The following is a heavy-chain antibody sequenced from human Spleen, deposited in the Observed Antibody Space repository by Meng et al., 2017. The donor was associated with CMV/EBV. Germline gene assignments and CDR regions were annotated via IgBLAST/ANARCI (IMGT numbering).Heavy chain of an antibody. J-gene: IGHJ6*02. D-gene: IGHD2-2*01. CDR2: ISAYNDDT. CDR3: AMWVCTSTSCYGFYYFGMDI. Sequence: ASVKVSCKASGYTFTSYGISWMRPAPGQGLEWMGWISAYNDDTNYMQKFQGRVTMTRDTSTTTAYLELRSLRSDDTAVYYCAMWVCTSTSCYGFYYFGMDIWGQGTTVTVSS. V-gene: IGHV1-18*01. CDR1: GYTFTSYG.